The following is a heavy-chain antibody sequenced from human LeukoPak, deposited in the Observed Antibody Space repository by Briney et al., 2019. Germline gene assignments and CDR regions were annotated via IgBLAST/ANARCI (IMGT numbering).Heavy chain of an antibody. J-gene: IGHJ3*02. CDR3: AKSDVFWGVYIRLGVFDI. CDR1: GFPFSNYA. Sequence: GGSLRLSCGASGFPFSNYAMSWVRQAPGKGLEWVSAISGSGGSTYYADSVKGRFTISRDNSKNTLYLQMNSLRAEDTAVYYCAKSDVFWGVYIRLGVFDIGAKGKMDPVS. CDR2: ISGSGGST. V-gene: IGHV3-23*01. D-gene: IGHD3-3*01.